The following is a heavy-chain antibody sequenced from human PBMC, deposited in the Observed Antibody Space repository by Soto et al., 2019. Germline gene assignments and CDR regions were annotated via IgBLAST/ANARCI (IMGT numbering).Heavy chain of an antibody. CDR2: IYNSWST. Sequence: QVQLQESGPGLVKPSETLSLTCIVSGGSISGYYWTWIRQFPGKGLEWIGYIYNSWSTKYNPTLKSRVTISVDTSKSQFSLKLDSVTAADAAVYYCARSTVTPYYFDYWGQGTLVTVSS. J-gene: IGHJ4*02. D-gene: IGHD4-17*01. V-gene: IGHV4-59*01. CDR3: ARSTVTPYYFDY. CDR1: GGSISGYY.